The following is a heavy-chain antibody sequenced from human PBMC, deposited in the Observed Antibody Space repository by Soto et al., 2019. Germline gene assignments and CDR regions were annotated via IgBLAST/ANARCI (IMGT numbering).Heavy chain of an antibody. CDR2: IYPGDSDT. Sequence: PGESLKISCKGSGYSFTSYWIGWVRQMPGKGLEWMGIIYPGDSDTRYSPSFQGQVTISADKSISTAYLQWSSPKASDTAMYYCARLSNYPVSHYYYMDVWGKGTTVTVSS. J-gene: IGHJ6*03. V-gene: IGHV5-51*01. CDR3: ARLSNYPVSHYYYMDV. CDR1: GYSFTSYW. D-gene: IGHD4-4*01.